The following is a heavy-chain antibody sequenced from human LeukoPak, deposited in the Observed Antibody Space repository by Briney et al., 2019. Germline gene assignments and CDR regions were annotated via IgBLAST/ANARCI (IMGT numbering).Heavy chain of an antibody. D-gene: IGHD2-2*01. CDR1: GGSFSGYY. CDR3: ARSRYYYYYYMDV. V-gene: IGHV4-34*01. Sequence: EPSETLSLTCAVYGGSFSGYYWSWIRQPPGKGLEWIGEINHSGSTNYNPSLKSRVTISVDTSKNQFSLKLSSVTAADTAVYYCARSRYYYYYYMDVWGKGTTVTVSS. CDR2: INHSGST. J-gene: IGHJ6*03.